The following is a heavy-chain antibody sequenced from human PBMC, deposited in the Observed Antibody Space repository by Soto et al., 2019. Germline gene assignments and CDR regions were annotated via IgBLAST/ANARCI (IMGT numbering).Heavy chain of an antibody. CDR2: INAGNGDT. CDR1: GISYSTYV. V-gene: IGHV1-3*01. J-gene: IGHJ4*02. D-gene: IGHD5-12*01. CDR3: ARAISGYVT. Sequence: VQLVQSGAEVKKPGASVRISCTASGISYSTYVIHWVRQAPGQGLEWMGWINAGNGDTRYSQRFQGRVTLTRDTSATTTYMDLSSLRSEDTSMYYCARAISGYVTWGQGPLVTVSS.